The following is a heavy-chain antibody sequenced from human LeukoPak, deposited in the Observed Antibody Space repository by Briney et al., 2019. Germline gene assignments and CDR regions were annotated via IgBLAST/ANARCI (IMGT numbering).Heavy chain of an antibody. D-gene: IGHD2-2*01. V-gene: IGHV3-23*01. J-gene: IGHJ5*02. CDR2: ISGSGGST. CDR3: ARSQEDIVVVPAATHNWFDP. Sequence: GGSLRLSCAASGFTFSSYAMSWVRQAPGKGLEWVSAISGSGGSTYYADSVKGRFTISRDNSKNTLYLQMNSLRAEDTAVYYCARSQEDIVVVPAATHNWFDPWGQGTLVTVSS. CDR1: GFTFSSYA.